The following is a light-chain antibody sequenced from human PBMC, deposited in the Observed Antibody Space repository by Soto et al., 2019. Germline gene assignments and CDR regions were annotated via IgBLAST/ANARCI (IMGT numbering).Light chain of an antibody. Sequence: DIQMTQSPSTLSASVGDRVTITCRASQNVDKWLAWHQQKPGKAPKRLIYAASSLQSGVPSRFSGSGSGTEFTLTISSLQPEDFATYFCLQHDSYPWTFGQGTKVEFK. V-gene: IGKV1-17*01. J-gene: IGKJ1*01. CDR1: QNVDKW. CDR3: LQHDSYPWT. CDR2: AAS.